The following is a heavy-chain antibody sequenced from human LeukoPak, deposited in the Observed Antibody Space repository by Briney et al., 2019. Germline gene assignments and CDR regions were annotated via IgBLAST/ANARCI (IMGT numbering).Heavy chain of an antibody. J-gene: IGHJ5*02. Sequence: GGSLRLSCAASGFTFSSYAMSWVRQAPGKGLERISYISPASNTIYYADSVKGRFTISRDNAKNSVFLQMSSLRDEDTVVYYCARDRPNILGLDPWGQGTLVTVSS. CDR1: GFTFSSYA. CDR3: ARDRPNILGLDP. CDR2: ISPASNTI. D-gene: IGHD2/OR15-2a*01. V-gene: IGHV3-48*02.